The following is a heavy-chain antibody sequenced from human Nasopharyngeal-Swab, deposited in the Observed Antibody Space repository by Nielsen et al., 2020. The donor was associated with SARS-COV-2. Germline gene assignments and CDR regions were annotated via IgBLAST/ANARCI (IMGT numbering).Heavy chain of an antibody. CDR3: ARDKVASSGTLHWFDS. Sequence: LRLSCTVSGGSISGGGYYWSWIRQHPGKGLEWIGYIYYSGIIYYNPSLKSRLIISIDTSKNQFSLNLTSVTPADTAVYYCARDKVASSGTLHWFDSWGQGTRVTVSS. V-gene: IGHV4-31*03. CDR2: IYYSGII. J-gene: IGHJ5*01. CDR1: GGSISGGGYY. D-gene: IGHD6-13*01.